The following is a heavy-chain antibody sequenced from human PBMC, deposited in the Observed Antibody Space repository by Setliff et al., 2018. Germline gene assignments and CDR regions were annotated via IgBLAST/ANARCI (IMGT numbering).Heavy chain of an antibody. CDR3: SRLVRFCTRTSCQRLSGDDY. V-gene: IGHV1-18*01. CDR1: GYTFADYG. Sequence: ASVKVSCKASGYTFADYGITWVRQAPGQGLEWMGWVSAYTGNAYYAHRLQDRVTLTTDKSTGTAYMELRSLRSDDTAIYFCSRLVRFCTRTSCQRLSGDDYWGQGTLVTVSS. J-gene: IGHJ4*02. D-gene: IGHD2-2*01. CDR2: VSAYTGNA.